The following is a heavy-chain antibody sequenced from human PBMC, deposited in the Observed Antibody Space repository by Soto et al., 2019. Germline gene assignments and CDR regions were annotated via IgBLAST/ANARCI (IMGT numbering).Heavy chain of an antibody. V-gene: IGHV4-59*08. J-gene: IGHJ4*02. Sequence: KPSETLSLTCTVSGGSISSYYWSWIRQPPGKGLEWIGYIYYSGSTNYNPSLKSRVTISVDTSKNQFSLKVSSVTAADTAVYYCVRHAQWIIRAYWGQGSLVTVSS. CDR1: GGSISSYY. CDR3: VRHAQWIIRAY. CDR2: IYYSGST. D-gene: IGHD5-12*01.